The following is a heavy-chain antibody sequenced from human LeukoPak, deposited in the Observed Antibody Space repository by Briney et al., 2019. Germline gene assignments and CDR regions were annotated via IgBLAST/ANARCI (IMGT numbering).Heavy chain of an antibody. CDR2: IKSKTDGGTT. CDR1: GFTFSDYY. V-gene: IGHV3-15*01. Sequence: PGGSLRLSCAASGFTFSDYYMSWIRQAPGKGLEWVGRIKSKTDGGTTDYAAPVKGRFTISRDDSKNTLYLQMNSLKTEDTAVYYCTTERTGWPSYSGYTDYWGQGTLVTVSS. CDR3: TTERTGWPSYSGYTDY. J-gene: IGHJ4*02. D-gene: IGHD5-12*01.